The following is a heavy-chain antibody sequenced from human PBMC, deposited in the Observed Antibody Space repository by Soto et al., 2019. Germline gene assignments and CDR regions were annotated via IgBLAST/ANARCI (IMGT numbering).Heavy chain of an antibody. CDR1: GYTFTSYG. CDR2: ISAYNGNT. V-gene: IGHV1-18*01. Sequence: QVQLVQSGAEVKKPGASVKVSCKASGYTFTSYGISWVRQAPGQCLEWMGWISAYNGNTNYAQKLQGRVTMTTDTSTSTAYMELRSLRSDDTAVYYCARGSKAYCGGDCYYTSFDYWGQGTLVTVSS. CDR3: ARGSKAYCGGDCYYTSFDY. D-gene: IGHD2-21*02. J-gene: IGHJ4*02.